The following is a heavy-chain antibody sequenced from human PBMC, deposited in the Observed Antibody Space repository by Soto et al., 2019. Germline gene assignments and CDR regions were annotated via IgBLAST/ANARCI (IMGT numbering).Heavy chain of an antibody. V-gene: IGHV4-59*08. D-gene: IGHD3-10*01. CDR3: ARRYGGGFDY. Sequence: QVQLLESGPGLVKPSETLSLTCTVSGGSISSYYWSWIRQPPGKGLEWIGYIYSSGSTNYNPSLRTRVTISVATSKNQFSLQLSSVTAADTAVYYCARRYGGGFDYWGQGTLVTVSS. CDR1: GGSISSYY. J-gene: IGHJ4*02. CDR2: IYSSGST.